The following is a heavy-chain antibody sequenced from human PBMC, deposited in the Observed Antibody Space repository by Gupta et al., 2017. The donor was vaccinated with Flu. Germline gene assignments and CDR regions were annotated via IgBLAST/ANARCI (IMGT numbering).Heavy chain of an antibody. V-gene: IGHV1-58*01. Sequence: AQKFQERVTITRDMSTSTAYMELSSLRSEDTAVYYCAAGRTASSGYYTLPYYFDYWGQGTLVTVSS. CDR3: AAGRTASSGYYTLPYYFDY. D-gene: IGHD3-22*01. J-gene: IGHJ4*02.